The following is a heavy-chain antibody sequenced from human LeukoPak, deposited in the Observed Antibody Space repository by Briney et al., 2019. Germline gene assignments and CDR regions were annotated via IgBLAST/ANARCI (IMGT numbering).Heavy chain of an antibody. CDR3: AKAIRYSYGHGFDY. D-gene: IGHD2-15*01. CDR2: VLNDGRNK. CDR1: GFIFNDFN. V-gene: IGHV3-30*04. Sequence: GGSLRLSCTAWGFIFNDFNMHWVRQAPGKGLEWVALVLNDGRNKYYADSLRDRFTISRDHSKNTLYLQMNSLKAEDTGVYYRAKAIRYSYGHGFDYWGQGILVTVSS. J-gene: IGHJ4*02.